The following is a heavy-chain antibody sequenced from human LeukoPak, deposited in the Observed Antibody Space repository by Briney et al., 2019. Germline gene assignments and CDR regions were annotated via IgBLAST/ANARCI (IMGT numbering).Heavy chain of an antibody. J-gene: IGHJ4*02. CDR1: GGSISSSIYY. Sequence: PSETLSLTCIVSGGSISSSIYYWAWVRQPPGKGLEWIGTVFYNGATQYSPSLRSRVTISIDTSTNQFSLKLSSVTAADTAVYYCARGRPFTMVRGVSYFDYWGQGTLVTVSS. V-gene: IGHV4-39*07. D-gene: IGHD3-10*01. CDR3: ARGRPFTMVRGVSYFDY. CDR2: VFYNGAT.